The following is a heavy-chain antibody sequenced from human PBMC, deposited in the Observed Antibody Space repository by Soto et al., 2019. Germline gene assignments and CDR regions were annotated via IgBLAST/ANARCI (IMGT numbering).Heavy chain of an antibody. CDR3: ARHFSSVQDQQYIMDV. CDR1: GYSFSNYW. Sequence: PGESLKISCKASGYSFSNYWIGWVRQMPGKGLEWMGIIYPGDSDIKYSPSFRGLVTISADRSINTAYLQWRGLEASDTAMYYCARHFSSVQDQQYIMDVWGQGTTVTV. V-gene: IGHV5-51*01. CDR2: IYPGDSDI. D-gene: IGHD2-2*01. J-gene: IGHJ6*02.